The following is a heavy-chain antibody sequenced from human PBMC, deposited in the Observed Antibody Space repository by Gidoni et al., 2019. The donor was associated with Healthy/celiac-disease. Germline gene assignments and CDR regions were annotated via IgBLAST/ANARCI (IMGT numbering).Heavy chain of an antibody. V-gene: IGHV1-2*02. CDR3: ARDYYGSGSYYRTSFDP. Sequence: QVQLVQSGAEVKKPRASVKVSCTASGYTFTGYYMHWVRQAPGQGLEWMGWINPNSGGTNYAQKFQGRVTMTRDTSISTAYMELSRLRSDDTAVYYCARDYYGSGSYYRTSFDPWGQGTLVTVSS. J-gene: IGHJ5*02. CDR1: GYTFTGYY. D-gene: IGHD3-10*01. CDR2: INPNSGGT.